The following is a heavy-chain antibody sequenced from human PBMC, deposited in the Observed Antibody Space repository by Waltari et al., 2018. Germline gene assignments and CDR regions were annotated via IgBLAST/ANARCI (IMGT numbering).Heavy chain of an antibody. Sequence: QVQLVQSGAEVKKPGSSVKVSCKASGGTFSSYAISWVRQAPGQGLEWMGRSIPSFGTENYAQKFKGRVTITADKSTSTAYMELSSLRSEDTAVYYCARGSDYSNYVVLGYWGQGTLVTVSS. V-gene: IGHV1-69*08. J-gene: IGHJ4*02. D-gene: IGHD4-4*01. CDR2: SIPSFGTE. CDR3: ARGSDYSNYVVLGY. CDR1: GGTFSSYA.